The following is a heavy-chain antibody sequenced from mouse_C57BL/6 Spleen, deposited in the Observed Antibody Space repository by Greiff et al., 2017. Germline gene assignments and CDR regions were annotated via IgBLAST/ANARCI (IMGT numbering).Heavy chain of an antibody. Sequence: EVKLVESGGDLVKPGGSLKLSCAASGFTFSSYGMSWVRQTPDKRLEWVATISSGGSYTYYPDSVKGRFTISRDNAKNTLYLQMSSLKSEDTAMYYCARAYWYFDVWGTGTTVTVSS. CDR3: ARAYWYFDV. J-gene: IGHJ1*03. V-gene: IGHV5-6*02. CDR1: GFTFSSYG. CDR2: ISSGGSYT.